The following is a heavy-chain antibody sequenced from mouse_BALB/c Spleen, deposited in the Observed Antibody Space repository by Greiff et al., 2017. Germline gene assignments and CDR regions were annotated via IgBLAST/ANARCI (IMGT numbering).Heavy chain of an antibody. D-gene: IGHD3-1*01. CDR2: IDPANGNT. CDR3: ARGTPYAGPSDAMDY. V-gene: IGHV14-3*02. CDR1: GFNIKDTY. J-gene: IGHJ4*01. Sequence: VQLQQSGAELVKPGASVKLSCTASGFNIKDTYMHWVKQRPEQGLEWIGRIDPANGNTKYDPKFQGKATITADTSSNTAYLQLSSLTSEDTAVYYCARGTPYAGPSDAMDYWGQGTSVTVSA.